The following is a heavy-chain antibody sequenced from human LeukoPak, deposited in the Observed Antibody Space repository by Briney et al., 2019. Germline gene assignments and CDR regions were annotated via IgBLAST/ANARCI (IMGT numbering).Heavy chain of an antibody. J-gene: IGHJ4*02. Sequence: PGGSLRLSCAASGFTFSSYGMHWVRQAPGKGLEWVAFIRYDGSNKYYADSVKGRFTISRDNSKNTLYLQMNSLRAEDTAVYYCARDLSLYCSGGSCYSLNYWGQGTLVTASS. D-gene: IGHD2-15*01. CDR3: ARDLSLYCSGGSCYSLNY. V-gene: IGHV3-30*02. CDR1: GFTFSSYG. CDR2: IRYDGSNK.